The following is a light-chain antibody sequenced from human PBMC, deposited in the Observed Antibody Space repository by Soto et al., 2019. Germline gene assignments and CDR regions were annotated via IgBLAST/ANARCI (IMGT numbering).Light chain of an antibody. CDR3: QQYNSYWRT. J-gene: IGKJ1*01. Sequence: DIQMTKSPSTLSASVGVRVTIACRASQSISSWLAWYQQKPGKAPKLLIYDASSLESGVPSRFSGSGSGTEFALTISSLQPDDFATYYCQQYNSYWRTFGQGTKVDIK. V-gene: IGKV1-5*01. CDR2: DAS. CDR1: QSISSW.